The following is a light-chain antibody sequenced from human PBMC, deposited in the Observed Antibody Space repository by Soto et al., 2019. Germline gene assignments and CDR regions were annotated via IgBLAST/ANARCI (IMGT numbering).Light chain of an antibody. CDR1: QIVTSN. Sequence: EIVLTQSPGTLPSSPGERATLSCRSSQIVTSNYLAWYQQKPGQAPRLLIYGASTRATGIPARFSGSGSGTEFTLTISSLQSEDFAVYYCQQYNNWPQTFGQGTKVDIK. V-gene: IGKV3-15*01. CDR3: QQYNNWPQT. J-gene: IGKJ1*01. CDR2: GAS.